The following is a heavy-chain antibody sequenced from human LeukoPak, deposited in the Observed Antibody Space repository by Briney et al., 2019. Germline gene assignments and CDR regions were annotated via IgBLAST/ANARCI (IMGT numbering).Heavy chain of an antibody. CDR2: ISAYNGNT. Sequence: ASVKVSCKASGYTFNSYGISWVRQAPGQGLERMGWISAYNGNTNYAQKVQGRVTMTTDTSTSTACMELRSLRSDDTAVYYCARSDIRAIASSGWYGFDYWGQGTLVTVSS. D-gene: IGHD6-19*01. V-gene: IGHV1-18*01. J-gene: IGHJ4*02. CDR1: GYTFNSYG. CDR3: ARSDIRAIASSGWYGFDY.